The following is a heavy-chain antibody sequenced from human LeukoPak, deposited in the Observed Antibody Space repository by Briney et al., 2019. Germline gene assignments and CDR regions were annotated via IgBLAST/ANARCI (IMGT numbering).Heavy chain of an antibody. V-gene: IGHV4-39*01. D-gene: IGHD7-27*01. J-gene: IGHJ4*02. CDR1: GGSISSYY. CDR3: ARSDWGAAYHFDY. Sequence: SETLSLTCTVSGGSISSYYWGWIRQPPGKGLEWIGSIYYSGSTYYNPSLKSRVTISVDTSKNQFSLKLSSVTAADTAVYYCARSDWGAAYHFDYWGQGTLVTVSS. CDR2: IYYSGST.